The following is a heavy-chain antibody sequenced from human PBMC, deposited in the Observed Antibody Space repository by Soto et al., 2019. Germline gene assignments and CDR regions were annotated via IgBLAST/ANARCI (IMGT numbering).Heavy chain of an antibody. CDR1: GFTFSSCA. J-gene: IGHJ4*02. CDR3: ATEAVPATLPY. D-gene: IGHD6-19*01. CDR2: ISGNGGST. V-gene: IGHV3-23*01. Sequence: GGSLRLSCAASGFTFSSCAMSWVRQAPGKGLEWVSTISGNGGSTYYADSVKGRFTISRDNSKNTLYLQMNSLRAENTAVYYCATEAVPATLPYWGQGPLVPVPP.